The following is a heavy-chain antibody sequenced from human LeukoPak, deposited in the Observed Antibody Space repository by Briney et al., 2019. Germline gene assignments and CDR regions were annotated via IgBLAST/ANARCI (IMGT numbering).Heavy chain of an antibody. D-gene: IGHD2-2*01. V-gene: IGHV3-30*04. CDR2: ISYDGSNK. J-gene: IGHJ4*02. Sequence: GGSLRLSCAASGFTFSSYAMHWVRQAPGKGLEWVAVISYDGSNKYYADPVKGRFTISRDNSKNTLYLQMNSLRAEDTAVYYCARVGGGYCSSTSCPHNYFDYWGQGTLVTVSS. CDR1: GFTFSSYA. CDR3: ARVGGGYCSSTSCPHNYFDY.